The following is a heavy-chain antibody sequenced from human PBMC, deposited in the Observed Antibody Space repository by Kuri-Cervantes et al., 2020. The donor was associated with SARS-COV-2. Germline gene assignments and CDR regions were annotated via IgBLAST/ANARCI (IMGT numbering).Heavy chain of an antibody. CDR3: VAAILGVDTGCFQH. CDR2: IYQAGST. V-gene: IGHV4-30-2*01. CDR1: GYSISSGGYS. Sequence: SETLSLTCAVSGYSISSGGYSWSWIRQPPGKGLEWIGSIYQAGSTFYNPSLKSRVSISLDRSKNQYSLNLSSVTAADTAVYYCVAAILGVDTGCFQHWGQGTLVTVSS. J-gene: IGHJ1*01. D-gene: IGHD3-3*01.